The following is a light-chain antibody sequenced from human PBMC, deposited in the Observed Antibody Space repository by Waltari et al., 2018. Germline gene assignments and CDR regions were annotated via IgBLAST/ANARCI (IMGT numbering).Light chain of an antibody. J-gene: IGKJ2*01. CDR1: QSLLQSNGHNY. CDR2: LGS. CDR3: MRALHSPV. Sequence: DIVMTQSPVSLPVTPGESASISCRSSQSLLQSNGHNYLEWYLQRPGQSPQVLISLGSVAATGVPDRFSGSGSGTDFTLKISRVEAEDVGTYYCMRALHSPVFGQGTKLEIK. V-gene: IGKV2-28*01.